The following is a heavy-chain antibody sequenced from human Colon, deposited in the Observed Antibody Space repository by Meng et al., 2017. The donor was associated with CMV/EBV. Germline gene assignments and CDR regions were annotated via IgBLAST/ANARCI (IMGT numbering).Heavy chain of an antibody. D-gene: IGHD2-2*01. J-gene: IGHJ5*01. Sequence: GSLRLSCTVSRGSVSSGSFYWSWIRQPPGKGLEWIGFIYFSGGTNYNPSLKSRVTMSVDTPKNQFSLKLSSVTAADTALYYCARIPFIGFCSTTDCFRNWFDSWGQGTLVTVSS. V-gene: IGHV4-61*01. CDR3: ARIPFIGFCSTTDCFRNWFDS. CDR2: IYFSGGT. CDR1: RGSVSSGSFY.